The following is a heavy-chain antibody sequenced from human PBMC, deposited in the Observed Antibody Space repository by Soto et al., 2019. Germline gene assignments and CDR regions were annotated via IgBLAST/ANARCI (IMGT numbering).Heavy chain of an antibody. V-gene: IGHV4-59*08. J-gene: IGHJ5*02. CDR3: ARHGSPYYGSGSYYRAFTWFDP. CDR1: GGSISSYY. CDR2: IYYSGST. Sequence: SETLSLTCTVSGGSISSYYWSWIRQPPGKGLEWIGYIYYSGSTNYNPSLKSRVTISVDTSKNQFSLKLSSVTAADTAVYYCARHGSPYYGSGSYYRAFTWFDPWGQGTLVTVSS. D-gene: IGHD3-10*01.